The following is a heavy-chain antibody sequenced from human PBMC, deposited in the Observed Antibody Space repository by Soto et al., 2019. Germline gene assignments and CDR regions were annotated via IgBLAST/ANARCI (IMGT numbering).Heavy chain of an antibody. J-gene: IGHJ6*02. CDR2: IIPIFGTA. CDR1: GGTFSSYA. V-gene: IGHV1-69*13. D-gene: IGHD2-15*01. CDR3: AIGDIVVVVAATHPYYYYYGMDV. Sequence: SVKVSCKASGGTFSSYAISWVRQAPGQGLEWMGGIIPIFGTANYAQKFQGRVTITADESTSTAYMELSSLRSEDTAVYYCAIGDIVVVVAATHPYYYYYGMDVWGQGTTVTVSS.